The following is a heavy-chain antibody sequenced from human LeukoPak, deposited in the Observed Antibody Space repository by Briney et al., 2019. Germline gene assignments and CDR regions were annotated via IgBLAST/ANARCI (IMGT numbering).Heavy chain of an antibody. D-gene: IGHD6-13*01. CDR3: ARVSAGNPLDYFDY. CDR2: IWYDGSNK. CDR1: GFTFSSYG. V-gene: IGHV3-33*01. J-gene: IGHJ4*02. Sequence: GGSLRLSCAASGFTFSSYGMHWVRQAPGKGLEWVAVIWYDGSNKYYADSVKGRFTISRDNSKNTLYLQMNSLRADDTAMYYCARVSAGNPLDYFDYWGQGTLVTVSS.